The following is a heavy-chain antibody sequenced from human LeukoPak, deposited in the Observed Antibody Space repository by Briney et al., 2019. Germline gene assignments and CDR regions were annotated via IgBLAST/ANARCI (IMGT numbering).Heavy chain of an antibody. CDR2: ISSSGSTI. CDR1: GFTFSSYE. V-gene: IGHV3-48*03. Sequence: PGGSLRLSCAASGFTFSSYEMNWVRQAPGKGLEWVSYISSSGSTIYYADSVKGRFTISRDNSKNSLYLQMNSLRTEDTALYYCARGLYSGYDPSNFDYWGQGTLVTVSS. CDR3: ARGLYSGYDPSNFDY. J-gene: IGHJ4*02. D-gene: IGHD5-12*01.